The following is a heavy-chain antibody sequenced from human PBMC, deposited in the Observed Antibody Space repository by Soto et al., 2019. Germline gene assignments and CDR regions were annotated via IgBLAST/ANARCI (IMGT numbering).Heavy chain of an antibody. CDR2: MYYSGST. Sequence: QVQLRESGPGLVKPSQTLSLTCTVSVGSINSGGYYWNWIRQHPGKGLEWIGYMYYSGSTYYNPFLMSRVIISADTSENHFSLKLSSVTAAAPAVYFCARGYRQSGYSSSWVFDYWGQGTLVNVSS. CDR1: VGSINSGGYY. J-gene: IGHJ4*02. D-gene: IGHD6-13*01. V-gene: IGHV4-31*03. CDR3: ARGYRQSGYSSSWVFDY.